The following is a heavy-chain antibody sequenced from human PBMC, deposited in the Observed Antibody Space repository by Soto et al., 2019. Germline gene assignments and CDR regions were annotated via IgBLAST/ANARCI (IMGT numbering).Heavy chain of an antibody. CDR3: AKAGSSGWYGPQYNWFDP. V-gene: IGHV3-23*01. Sequence: EVQLLESGGGLVQPGGSLRLSCAASGFTFSSYAMSWVRQAPGKGLEWVSAISGSGGSTYYADSVKGRFTISRDNSKNTLYLQMNSLRAEDTAVYYCAKAGSSGWYGPQYNWFDPWGQGTLVTVSS. CDR2: ISGSGGST. D-gene: IGHD6-19*01. CDR1: GFTFSSYA. J-gene: IGHJ5*02.